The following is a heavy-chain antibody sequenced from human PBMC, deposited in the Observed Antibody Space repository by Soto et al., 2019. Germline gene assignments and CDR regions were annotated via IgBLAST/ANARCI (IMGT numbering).Heavy chain of an antibody. V-gene: IGHV1-69*02. J-gene: IGHJ6*03. CDR1: GGTFSSYT. Sequence: SVKVSCKASGGTFSSYTISWVRQAPGQGLEWMGRIIPILGIANYAQKFQGRVTITADKSTSTAYMELSSLRSEDTAVYYCARAIGTDKGRYYYYMDVWGKGTTVTVSS. CDR3: ARAIGTDKGRYYYYMDV. D-gene: IGHD1-26*01. CDR2: IIPILGIA.